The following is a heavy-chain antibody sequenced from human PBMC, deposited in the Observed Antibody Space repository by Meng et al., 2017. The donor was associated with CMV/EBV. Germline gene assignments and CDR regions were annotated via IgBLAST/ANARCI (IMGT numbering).Heavy chain of an antibody. D-gene: IGHD3-16*02. CDR2: IYYSGST. Sequence: VQVPGVGPGLVKPSETPSLTCTVSGGSISSYYWSWIRQPPGKGLEWIGYIYYSGSTNYNPSLKSRVTISVDTSKNQFSLKLSSVTAADTAVYYCARGRGVGDYVWGSYRSRGVYFDYWGQGTLVTVSS. J-gene: IGHJ4*02. CDR1: GGSISSYY. V-gene: IGHV4-59*12. CDR3: ARGRGVGDYVWGSYRSRGVYFDY.